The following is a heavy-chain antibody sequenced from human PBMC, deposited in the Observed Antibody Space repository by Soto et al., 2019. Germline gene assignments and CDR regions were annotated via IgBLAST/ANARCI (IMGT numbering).Heavy chain of an antibody. CDR1: GGSFSGYY. V-gene: IGHV4-34*01. D-gene: IGHD4-4*01. J-gene: IGHJ6*03. Sequence: QVQLQQWGAGLLKPSETLSLTCAVYGGSFSGYYWSWIRQPPGTGLEWIGEINHSGSTNYNPSLTSRVPISVDTSKNQFSLKLSSVTAADTAVYYCARGLQYYYYMDVWGKGTTVTVSS. CDR2: INHSGST. CDR3: ARGLQYYYYMDV.